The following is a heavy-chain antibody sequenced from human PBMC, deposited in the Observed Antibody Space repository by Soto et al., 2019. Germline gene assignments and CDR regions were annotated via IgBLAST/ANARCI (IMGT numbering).Heavy chain of an antibody. J-gene: IGHJ6*02. CDR1: GGTFSSYA. D-gene: IGHD3-16*01. CDR3: ASYDYERLYYGMDV. Sequence: GASVKVSCKASGGTFSSYAISWVRQAPGQGLEWMGGIIPIFGTANYAQKFQGRVTITADESTSTAYMELSSLRSEDTAVYYCASYDYERLYYGMDVWGQGTTVTVSS. V-gene: IGHV1-69*13. CDR2: IIPIFGTA.